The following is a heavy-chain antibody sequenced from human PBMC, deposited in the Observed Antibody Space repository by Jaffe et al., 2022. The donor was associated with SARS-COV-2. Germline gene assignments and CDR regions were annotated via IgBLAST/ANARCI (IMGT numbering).Heavy chain of an antibody. CDR3: ARHVFHTATDY. CDR1: GVPISSSSYY. Sequence: QLQLQESGPGLVKPSETLSLTCTVSGVPISSSSYYWGWIRQPPGKGLEWIGNIFYGGSTQYNPSLKSRVTMSVDTPRNQFSLKLSSVTAADTAVYYCARHVFHTATDYWGQGTLVTVSS. CDR2: IFYGGST. J-gene: IGHJ4*02. V-gene: IGHV4-39*01. D-gene: IGHD2-8*01.